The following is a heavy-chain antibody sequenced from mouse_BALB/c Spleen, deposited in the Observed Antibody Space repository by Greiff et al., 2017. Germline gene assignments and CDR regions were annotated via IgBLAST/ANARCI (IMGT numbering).Heavy chain of an antibody. CDR3: ARGDDYDDGFDY. D-gene: IGHD2-4*01. J-gene: IGHJ3*01. Sequence: QVPLQQSGAELVRPGSSAKISCKASGYSFSSYWMNWVKQRPGQGLEWIGQIYPGDGDTNYNGKFKGKATLTADKSSSTAYMQLSSLTSEDSAVYYCARGDDYDDGFDYWGQGTLVTVSA. CDR2: IYPGDGDT. V-gene: IGHV1-80*01. CDR1: GYSFSSYW.